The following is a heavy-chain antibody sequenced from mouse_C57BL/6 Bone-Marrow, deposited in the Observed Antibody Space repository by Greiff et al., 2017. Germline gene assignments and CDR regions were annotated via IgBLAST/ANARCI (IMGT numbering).Heavy chain of an antibody. Sequence: EVKLMESGEGLVKPGGSLKLSCAASGFTFSSYAMSWVRQTPEKRLAWVAYISSGGVYIYYADTVKGRFTLSRDNARNNLYLQMSSLKSKYTAMYYYTRDPHYCVSNYSYGDFDVWGTGTTVTVSS. V-gene: IGHV5-9-1*02. D-gene: IGHD2-5*01. J-gene: IGHJ1*03. CDR2: ISSGGVYI. CDR1: GFTFSSYA. CDR3: TRDPHYCVSNYSYGDFDV.